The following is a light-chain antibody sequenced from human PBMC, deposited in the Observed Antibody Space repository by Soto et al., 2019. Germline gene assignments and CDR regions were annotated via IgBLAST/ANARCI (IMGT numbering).Light chain of an antibody. CDR3: QQYDNLLFT. CDR2: DAS. CDR1: QDISNY. J-gene: IGKJ3*01. V-gene: IGKV1-33*01. Sequence: DIPMTPSPSSLSASVGDRVTITCQASQDISNYLNWYQQKPGKAPKLLIYDASNLETGVPSRFSGSGSGTDFTLTISSLQPEDIATYYCQQYDNLLFTFGPGTKVDIK.